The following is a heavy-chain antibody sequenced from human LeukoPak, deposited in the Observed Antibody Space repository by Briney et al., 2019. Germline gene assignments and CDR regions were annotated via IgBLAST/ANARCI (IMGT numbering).Heavy chain of an antibody. CDR2: IRSSSSTSTT. D-gene: IGHD4/OR15-4a*01. V-gene: IGHV3-48*01. J-gene: IGHJ4*02. CDR1: GLTFSSHS. CDR3: ARRAGAYSHPYDY. Sequence: PGGSLRLSCAASGLTFSSHSMNWVRQAPGKGLEWISHIRSSSSTSTTYYADSVKGRFTISRDDAKNSLYLQMNSLRGEDTAVYYCARRAGAYSHPYDYWGQGTLVTVSS.